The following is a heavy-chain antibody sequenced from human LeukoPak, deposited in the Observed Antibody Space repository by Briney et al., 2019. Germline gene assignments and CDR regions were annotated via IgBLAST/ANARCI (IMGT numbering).Heavy chain of an antibody. V-gene: IGHV3-30*18. CDR1: GFTFSSYG. J-gene: IGHJ6*02. D-gene: IGHD3-3*01. CDR3: AKDLSVIIGYYYYAMDV. CDR2: ISYGGSNK. Sequence: GGSLRLSCAASGFTFSSYGMHWVRQAPGKGLEWVSVISYGGSNKYYADSVKGRFTISRDNSKNTLYLQMNSLRAEDTAVYYCAKDLSVIIGYYYYAMDVWGQGTTVTVSS.